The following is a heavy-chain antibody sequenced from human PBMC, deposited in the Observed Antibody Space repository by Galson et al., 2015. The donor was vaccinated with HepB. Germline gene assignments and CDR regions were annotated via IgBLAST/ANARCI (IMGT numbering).Heavy chain of an antibody. Sequence: SLRLSCAASGFSFRNYAMTWVRQAPGKGLEWVALIRCAGDSAYYADSVKGRFTISRDNSKNTLYLQMNSLRVEDTAVYYCARDGWYDAIDIWGERTMVTVSS. D-gene: IGHD6-19*01. V-gene: IGHV3-23*01. CDR3: ARDGWYDAIDI. CDR1: GFSFRNYA. CDR2: IRCAGDSA. J-gene: IGHJ3*02.